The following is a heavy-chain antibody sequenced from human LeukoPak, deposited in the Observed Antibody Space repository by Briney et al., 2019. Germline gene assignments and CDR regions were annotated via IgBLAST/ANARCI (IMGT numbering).Heavy chain of an antibody. CDR3: ARARPRGVMGFDY. CDR1: GGSISSGGYS. J-gene: IGHJ4*02. V-gene: IGHV4-30-2*01. CDR2: IYHSGST. Sequence: SQTLSLTCAVSGGSISSGGYSWSWIRQPPGKGLEWIGYIYHSGSTYYNPSLKSRVTISVDRFKNQFSLKLSSVTAADTAVYYCARARPRGVMGFDYWGQGTLVTVSS. D-gene: IGHD3-10*01.